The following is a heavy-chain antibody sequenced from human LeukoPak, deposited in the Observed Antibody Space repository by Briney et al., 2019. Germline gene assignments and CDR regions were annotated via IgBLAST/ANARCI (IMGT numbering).Heavy chain of an antibody. V-gene: IGHV4-39*02. CDR3: ARDDIAARGGFDY. CDR2: IYYSGST. J-gene: IGHJ4*02. D-gene: IGHD6-6*01. Sequence: PSETLSLTCTVSGGSISSSSYYWGWIRQPPGKGLEWIGSIYYSGSTYYNPSLKSRVTISVDTSKNQFSLKLSSVTAADTAVYYCARDDIAARGGFDYWGQGTLVTVSS. CDR1: GGSISSSSYY.